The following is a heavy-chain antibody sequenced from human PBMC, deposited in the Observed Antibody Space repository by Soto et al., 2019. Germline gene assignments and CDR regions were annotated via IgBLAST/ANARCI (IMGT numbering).Heavy chain of an antibody. V-gene: IGHV1-18*01. CDR3: AKEGGSDSGWFDP. J-gene: IGHJ5*02. CDR2: ISPYNGDT. CDR1: GYRFISYG. Sequence: QVQLVQSGAEVKKPGASVKVSCKASGYRFISYGIIWVRQAPGQGLEWMGWISPYNGDTNYAQKFQGRVIMTTDTSTSTDYMERRSPRYEDTAVYYWAKEGGSDSGWFDPWGQGTLVTVSS. D-gene: IGHD1-26*01.